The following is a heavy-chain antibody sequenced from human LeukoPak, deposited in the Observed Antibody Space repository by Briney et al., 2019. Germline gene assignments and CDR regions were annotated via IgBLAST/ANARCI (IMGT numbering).Heavy chain of an antibody. Sequence: GESLKISCKGSGYSFTSYWIGWVRQIPGQGLEWMGIIYPGDSDTRYSPSFQGQVTISADKSISTAYLQWSSLKASDTAMYYCARLPHYYDSSGYYLDYWGQGTLVTVSS. CDR1: GYSFTSYW. D-gene: IGHD3-22*01. J-gene: IGHJ4*02. CDR2: IYPGDSDT. CDR3: ARLPHYYDSSGYYLDY. V-gene: IGHV5-51*01.